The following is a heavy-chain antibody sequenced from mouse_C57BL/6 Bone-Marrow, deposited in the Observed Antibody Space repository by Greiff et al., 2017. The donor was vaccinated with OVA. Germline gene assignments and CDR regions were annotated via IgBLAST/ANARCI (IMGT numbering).Heavy chain of an antibody. Sequence: VMLQQSGPELVKPGASVKISCKASGYAFSSSWMNWVKQRPGKGLEWIGRIYPGDGDTNYNGKFKGKATLTADKSSSTAYMQLSSLTSEDSAVYFCARSCPWFAYWGQGTLVTVSA. CDR3: ARSCPWFAY. J-gene: IGHJ3*01. CDR1: GYAFSSSW. V-gene: IGHV1-82*01. CDR2: IYPGDGDT.